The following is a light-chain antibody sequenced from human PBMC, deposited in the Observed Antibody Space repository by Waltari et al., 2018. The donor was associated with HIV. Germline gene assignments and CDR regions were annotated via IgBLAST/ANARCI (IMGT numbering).Light chain of an antibody. CDR3: QQYNNWPLYT. CDR1: QSVGSS. CDR2: VAS. Sequence: EIVMTQSPATLSVSPGERATLSCRASQSVGSSLAWYQQKPGQAPRLLMYVASTRATGVPARFSGSGSGTEFTLTISSLQSEDFAVYYCQQYNNWPLYTFGRGTKLEIK. V-gene: IGKV3-15*01. J-gene: IGKJ2*01.